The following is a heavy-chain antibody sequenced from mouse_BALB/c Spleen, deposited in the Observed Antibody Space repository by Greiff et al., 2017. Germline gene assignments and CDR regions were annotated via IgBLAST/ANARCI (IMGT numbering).Heavy chain of an antibody. CDR1: GFTFSSFG. J-gene: IGHJ2*01. CDR3: ARSPFYYGSPFDY. D-gene: IGHD1-1*01. CDR2: ISSGSSTI. V-gene: IGHV5-17*02. Sequence: EVMLVESGGGLVQPGGSRKLSCAASGFTFSSFGMHWVRQAPEKGLEWVAYISSGSSTIYYADTVKGRFTISRDNPKNTLFLQMTSLRSEDTAMYYCARSPFYYGSPFDYWGQGTTLTVSS.